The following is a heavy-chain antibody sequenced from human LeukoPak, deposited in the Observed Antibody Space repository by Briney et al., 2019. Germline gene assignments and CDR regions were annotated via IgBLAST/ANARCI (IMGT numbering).Heavy chain of an antibody. Sequence: GESLKISCKGSGYSFTSYWIGWVRQMSGKGLEWKGIIYPGDSDTRYSPSFQGQVTISADKSISTAYLQWSSLKASDTAMYYCARVHYYETSDWRNYFDYWGQGTLFTVSS. V-gene: IGHV5-51*01. CDR1: GYSFTSYW. J-gene: IGHJ4*02. CDR2: IYPGDSDT. D-gene: IGHD3-22*01. CDR3: ARVHYYETSDWRNYFDY.